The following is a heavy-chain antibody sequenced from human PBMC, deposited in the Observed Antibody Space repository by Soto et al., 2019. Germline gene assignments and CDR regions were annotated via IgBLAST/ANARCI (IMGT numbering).Heavy chain of an antibody. D-gene: IGHD3-10*01. CDR3: ARRSALHDSGSYYNAYY. CDR1: GGSISSSTYF. CDR2: IYYSGST. Sequence: PSETLSLTCTVSGGSISSSTYFWGWIRQPPGKGLEWIGSIYYSGSTYYNPSLKSRVTISVDTSKNQFSLNLSSVTAADTAVYYCARRSALHDSGSYYNAYYWGLGTLVTVSS. J-gene: IGHJ4*02. V-gene: IGHV4-39*01.